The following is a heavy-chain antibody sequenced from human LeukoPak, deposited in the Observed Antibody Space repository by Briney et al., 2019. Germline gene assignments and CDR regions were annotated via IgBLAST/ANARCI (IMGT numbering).Heavy chain of an antibody. D-gene: IGHD2-15*01. CDR3: ARGRYCSGGSCYSRWFDP. CDR2: ISAYIGNT. V-gene: IGHV1-18*01. CDR1: GYTFTSYG. Sequence: ASVKVSCKASGYTFTSYGISWVRQAPGQGLEWMGWISAYIGNTNYAQKLQGRVTMTTDTSTSTAYMELRSLRSDDTAVYYCARGRYCSGGSCYSRWFDPWGQGTLVTVSS. J-gene: IGHJ5*02.